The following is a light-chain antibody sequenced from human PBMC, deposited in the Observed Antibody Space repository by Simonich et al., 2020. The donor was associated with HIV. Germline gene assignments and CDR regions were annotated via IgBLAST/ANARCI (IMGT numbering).Light chain of an antibody. CDR2: RNK. CDR3: AAWDDSLNGHVI. V-gene: IGLV1-44*01. Sequence: QSVLTQPPSASGTPGQRVTISCSGSNSNIGSNTVNWYQQLPGTAPKLLIYRNKQRPSGVPDRFFGSKSGTAASLAISGLQSEDEADYYCAAWDDSLNGHVIFGGGTKLTVV. J-gene: IGLJ2*01. CDR1: NSNIGSNT.